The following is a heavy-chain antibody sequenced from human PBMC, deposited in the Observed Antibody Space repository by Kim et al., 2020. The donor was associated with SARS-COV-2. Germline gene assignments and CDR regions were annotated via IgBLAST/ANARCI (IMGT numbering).Heavy chain of an antibody. CDR3: AKDHFRSSGDF. Sequence: GGSLRLSCVASGFTFSSYAMSWLRQAPGKGLEWVSVIYSDGTTKFYVGSVMGRFTVSRDNSKDTLFLQMNNLRAEDTAVYFCAKDHFRSSGDFCGQGTL. CDR2: IYSDGTTK. CDR1: GFTFSSYA. V-gene: IGHV3-23*03. J-gene: IGHJ4*02. D-gene: IGHD3-3*02.